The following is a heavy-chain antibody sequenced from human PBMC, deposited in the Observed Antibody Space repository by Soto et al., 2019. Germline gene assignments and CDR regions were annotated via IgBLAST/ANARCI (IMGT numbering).Heavy chain of an antibody. CDR3: AREGGWYSSGWTYYGMDV. D-gene: IGHD6-19*01. Sequence: ASVKVSCKASGYTFTSYGISWVRQAPGQGLEWMGWISAYNGNTNYAQKLQGRVTMTADTSTSTAYMELRSLRSDDTAVYYCAREGGWYSSGWTYYGMDVWGQGTTVTVSS. CDR2: ISAYNGNT. CDR1: GYTFTSYG. J-gene: IGHJ6*02. V-gene: IGHV1-18*01.